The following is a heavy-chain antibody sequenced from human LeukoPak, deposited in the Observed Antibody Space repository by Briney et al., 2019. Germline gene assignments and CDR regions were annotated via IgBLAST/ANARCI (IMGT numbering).Heavy chain of an antibody. J-gene: IGHJ4*02. Sequence: PGGSLRLSCTTTGFTSSIYSMHWIRQAPGKGLEWVAVMSYDGVDEYYADSVKGRFTIFRDNSKDTLYLQMNSLRAEDTAVYYCARSMYYFDYWGQGTLVTVSS. CDR3: ARSMYYFDY. D-gene: IGHD2-21*01. CDR2: MSYDGVDE. CDR1: GFTSSIYS. V-gene: IGHV3-30*04.